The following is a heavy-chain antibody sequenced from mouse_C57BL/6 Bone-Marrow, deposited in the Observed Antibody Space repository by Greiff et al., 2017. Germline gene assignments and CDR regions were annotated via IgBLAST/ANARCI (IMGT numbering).Heavy chain of an antibody. D-gene: IGHD1-1*01. J-gene: IGHJ1*03. CDR1: GYTFTSYG. V-gene: IGHV1-81*01. Sequence: QVQLQQSGAELARPGASVKLSCKASGYTFTSYGISWVKQRTGQGLEWIGEIYPRSGNTYYNEKFKGKATLTADKSSSTAYMELRSLTSEDSAVYFWERYYYSPYWYFDVWGTGTTVTVSS. CDR3: ERYYYSPYWYFDV. CDR2: IYPRSGNT.